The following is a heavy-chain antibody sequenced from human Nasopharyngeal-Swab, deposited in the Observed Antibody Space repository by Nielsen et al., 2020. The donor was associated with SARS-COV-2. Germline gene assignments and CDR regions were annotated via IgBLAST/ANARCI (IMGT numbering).Heavy chain of an antibody. CDR3: ARVAIAARDIDY. CDR2: IKQDGSEK. D-gene: IGHD6-6*01. V-gene: IGHV3-7*05. J-gene: IGHJ4*02. Sequence: VRQMPGKGLEWVANIKQDGSEKYYVDSVKGRFTISRDNAKNSLYPQMNSLRAEDTAVYYCARVAIAARDIDYWGQGTLVTVSS.